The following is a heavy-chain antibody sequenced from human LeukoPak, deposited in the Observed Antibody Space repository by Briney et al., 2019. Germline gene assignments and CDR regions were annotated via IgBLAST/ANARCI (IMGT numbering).Heavy chain of an antibody. D-gene: IGHD1-1*01. CDR3: VKGRHSYTSATYWN. CDR2: ISGDENST. CDR1: GVTFRDYW. Sequence: GGSLRLSCAASGVTFRDYWMHWVRQAPGMGLGWVSSISGDENSTNNVDSVRGRFNISRDNAKNTLYVQMNSLRAEDTAVYYCVKGRHSYTSATYWNWGQGTLVTVSS. V-gene: IGHV3-74*01. J-gene: IGHJ4*02.